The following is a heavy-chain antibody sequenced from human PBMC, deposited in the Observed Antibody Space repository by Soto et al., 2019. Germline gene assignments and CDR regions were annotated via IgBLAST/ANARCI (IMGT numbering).Heavy chain of an antibody. Sequence: GASVKVSCKASGGTFSSYAISWVRQAPGQGLEWMGGIIPIFGTGNYAQKFQGRVTITADESKNTLYLQMNSLRAEDTAVYYCARDNSSSWYGQTNWFDPWGQGTLVTVSS. CDR3: ARDNSSSWYGQTNWFDP. CDR2: IIPIFGTG. J-gene: IGHJ5*02. CDR1: GGTFSSYA. V-gene: IGHV1-69*13. D-gene: IGHD6-13*01.